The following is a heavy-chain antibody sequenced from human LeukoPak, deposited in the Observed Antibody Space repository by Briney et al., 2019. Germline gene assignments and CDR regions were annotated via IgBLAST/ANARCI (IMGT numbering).Heavy chain of an antibody. Sequence: GGSLRLSCAVSGFTFSRFWMSWVRQAPGKGLEWVANIKQDGSEKYYVDSVKGRFTISRDNAKNSLYLQMNSLRAEDTAVYYCARVGSSSWYGGGYYYYYYMDVWGKGTTVTVSS. CDR2: IKQDGSEK. V-gene: IGHV3-7*01. CDR3: ARVGSSSWYGGGYYYYYYMDV. CDR1: GFTFSRFW. J-gene: IGHJ6*03. D-gene: IGHD6-13*01.